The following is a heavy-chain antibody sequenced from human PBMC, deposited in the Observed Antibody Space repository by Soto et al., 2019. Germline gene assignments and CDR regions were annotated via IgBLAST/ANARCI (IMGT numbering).Heavy chain of an antibody. CDR3: AKDLSDSSGYYYGPDAFDI. D-gene: IGHD3-22*01. J-gene: IGHJ3*02. V-gene: IGHV3-30*18. CDR2: ISYDGSNK. CDR1: GFTFSSYG. Sequence: GGSLRLSCAASGFTFSSYGMHWVRQAPGKGLEWVAVISYDGSNKYYADSVKGRFTISRDNSKNTLYLQMNSLRAEDTAVYYCAKDLSDSSGYYYGPDAFDIWGQGTMVTVSS.